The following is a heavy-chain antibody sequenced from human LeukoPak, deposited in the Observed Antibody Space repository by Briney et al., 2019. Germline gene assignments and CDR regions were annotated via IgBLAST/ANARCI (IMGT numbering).Heavy chain of an antibody. CDR1: GFTVSSNY. CDR3: ARDNGSGSFYNDY. CDR2: IYSGGST. D-gene: IGHD3-10*01. V-gene: IGHV3-53*01. Sequence: PGGSQRLSCAASGFTVSSNYMSWVRQAPGKGLEWVSVIYSGGSTYYADSVKGRFTISRDNSKNTLYLQMNSLRAEDTAVYYCARDNGSGSFYNDYWGQGTLVTVSS. J-gene: IGHJ4*02.